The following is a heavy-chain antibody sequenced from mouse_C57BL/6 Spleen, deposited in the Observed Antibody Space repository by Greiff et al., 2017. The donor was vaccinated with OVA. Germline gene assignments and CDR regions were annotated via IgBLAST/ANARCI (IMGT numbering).Heavy chain of an antibody. CDR2: IWSGGST. D-gene: IGHD1-1*01. CDR1: GFSLTSYG. Sequence: QVQLQQSGPGLVQPSQSLSITCTVSGFSLTSYGVHWVRQSPGKGLEWLGVIWSGGSTDYNAAFISSLSISKDNSKSQVFFKMNSLQADDTAIYYCARRGYGSSHWYFDVWGTGTTVTVSS. V-gene: IGHV2-2*01. CDR3: ARRGYGSSHWYFDV. J-gene: IGHJ1*03.